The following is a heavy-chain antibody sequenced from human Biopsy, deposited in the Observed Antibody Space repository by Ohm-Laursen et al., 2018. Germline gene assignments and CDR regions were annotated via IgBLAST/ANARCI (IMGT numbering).Heavy chain of an antibody. Sequence: SLRLSCTASGFTFGDYYMSWIRQAPGKGLEWLSYISGSGVTKMYADSVKGRFTVSRDKAKNSLYLEMNNLTVEETAVYYCATNGAGSYNENWGQGTLVSVSS. CDR3: ATNGAGSYNEN. J-gene: IGHJ4*02. V-gene: IGHV3-11*01. CDR1: GFTFGDYY. D-gene: IGHD3-10*01. CDR2: ISGSGVTK.